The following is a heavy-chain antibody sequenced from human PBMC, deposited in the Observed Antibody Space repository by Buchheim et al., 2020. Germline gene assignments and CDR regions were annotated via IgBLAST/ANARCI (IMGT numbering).Heavy chain of an antibody. Sequence: EVQLVESGGGLVQPGGSLRLSCAASGFTFSSYEMNWVRQAPGKGLEWVSYISSCGSTIFYADSVKGRFPLSRDNAQNSLSLQMNSLRAEDTAVYDCAREGPVGATVLQALDYWGQGTL. V-gene: IGHV3-48*03. D-gene: IGHD1-26*01. CDR2: ISSCGSTI. CDR1: GFTFSSYE. J-gene: IGHJ4*02. CDR3: AREGPVGATVLQALDY.